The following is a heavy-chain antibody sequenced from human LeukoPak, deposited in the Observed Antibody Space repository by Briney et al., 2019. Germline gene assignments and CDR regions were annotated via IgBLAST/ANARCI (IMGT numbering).Heavy chain of an antibody. Sequence: SVKVSCKASGYTFTSYDINWVRQATGQGLEWMGWMNPNSGNTGYAQKFQGRVTMTRNNSISTAYMELSSLRSEDTAVYYCARGQMSSSSAYNYWGQGTLVTVSS. CDR3: ARGQMSSSSAYNY. V-gene: IGHV1-8*01. CDR1: GYTFTSYD. CDR2: MNPNSGNT. J-gene: IGHJ4*02. D-gene: IGHD6-6*01.